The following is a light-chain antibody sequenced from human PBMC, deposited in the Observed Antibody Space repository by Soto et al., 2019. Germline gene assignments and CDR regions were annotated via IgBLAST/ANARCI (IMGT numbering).Light chain of an antibody. J-gene: IGLJ3*02. CDR1: SSDVGGYNY. CDR2: EVS. Sequence: QSALTQPPSASGSPGQSVTISCTGTSSDVGGYNYVSWYQQHPGKAPKLMIYEVSKRPSGVPDRFSGSKSGNTASLTVSGLQAGDEADYYCSSYAGSNKWEVFGGGTKLTVL. CDR3: SSYAGSNKWEV. V-gene: IGLV2-8*01.